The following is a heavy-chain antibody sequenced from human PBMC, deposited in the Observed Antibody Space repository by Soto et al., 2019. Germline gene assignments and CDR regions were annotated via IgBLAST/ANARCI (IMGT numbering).Heavy chain of an antibody. D-gene: IGHD6-13*01. Sequence: GGSLRLSCAASGFTFSSYGMHWVRQAPGKGLEWVAVISYDGSNKYYADSVKGRFTISRDNSKNTLYLQMNSLRAEDTAVYYCAKGYSSSWYVSYYYGMDVWGQGTTVTVSS. CDR1: GFTFSSYG. V-gene: IGHV3-30*18. CDR2: ISYDGSNK. CDR3: AKGYSSSWYVSYYYGMDV. J-gene: IGHJ6*02.